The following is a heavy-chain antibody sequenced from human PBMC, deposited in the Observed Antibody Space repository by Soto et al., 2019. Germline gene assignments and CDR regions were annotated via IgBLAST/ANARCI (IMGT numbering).Heavy chain of an antibody. CDR1: GFTFSNYG. Sequence: GGSLRLSCAASGFTFSNYGMHWVRQTPGKGLEWVALILYDGSNKYYGDSVKGRFTISRDNSKNTLYLQVSSLRAEDTAVYYCAKSRDAYNFYFYYGMDVWGEGTKVTVPS. CDR2: ILYDGSNK. J-gene: IGHJ6*04. D-gene: IGHD2-2*01. V-gene: IGHV3-30*18. CDR3: AKSRDAYNFYFYYGMDV.